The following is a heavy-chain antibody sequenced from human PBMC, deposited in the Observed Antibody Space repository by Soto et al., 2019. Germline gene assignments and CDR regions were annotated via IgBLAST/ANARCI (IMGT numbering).Heavy chain of an antibody. CDR3: ARSGPAGPGYFDY. J-gene: IGHJ4*02. V-gene: IGHV4-34*01. D-gene: IGHD2-2*01. CDR1: GGSFSGYY. Sequence: SETLSLTCAVYGGSFSGYYWSWIRQPPGKGLEWIGEINHSGSTNYNPSLKSRVTISVDTSKNQFSLKLSSVTAADTAVYYCARSGPAGPGYFDYWGQGTLVTVSS. CDR2: INHSGST.